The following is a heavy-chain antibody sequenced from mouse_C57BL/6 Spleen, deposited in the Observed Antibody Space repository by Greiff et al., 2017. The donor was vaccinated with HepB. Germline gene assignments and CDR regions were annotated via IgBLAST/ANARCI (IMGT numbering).Heavy chain of an antibody. D-gene: IGHD1-1*01. V-gene: IGHV1-82*01. J-gene: IGHJ2*01. Sequence: QVQLQESGPELVKPGASVKISCKASGYAFSSSWMNWVKQRPGKGLEWIGRIYPGDGDTNYNGKFKGKATLTADKSSSTAYRQLSSLTSEDSAVYFCARSPYYGSSPYYFDYWGQGTTLTVSS. CDR1: GYAFSSSW. CDR3: ARSPYYGSSPYYFDY. CDR2: IYPGDGDT.